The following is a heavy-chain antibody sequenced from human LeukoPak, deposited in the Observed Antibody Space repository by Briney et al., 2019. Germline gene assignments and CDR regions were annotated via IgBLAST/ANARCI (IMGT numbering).Heavy chain of an antibody. Sequence: GGSLRLSCAASGFTFSSSSMSWVRQAPGKGQEWVSAISGSGGSTYYADSVKGRFTISRDNSKNTLYLQMNSLRAEDTAVYYCAKANYDYDILYYFDYWGQGTLVTVSS. CDR2: ISGSGGST. D-gene: IGHD3-9*01. V-gene: IGHV3-23*01. CDR3: AKANYDYDILYYFDY. J-gene: IGHJ4*02. CDR1: GFTFSSSS.